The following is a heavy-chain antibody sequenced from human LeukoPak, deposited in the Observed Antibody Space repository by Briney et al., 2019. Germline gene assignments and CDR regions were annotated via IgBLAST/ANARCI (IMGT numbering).Heavy chain of an antibody. D-gene: IGHD2-15*01. Sequence: GASVKVSCKASGYTFTSYYMHWVRQAPGQGLEWMGIINPSGGSTSYAQKFQGRVTMTRDMSTSTVYMELSSLRSEDTAVYYCARDRGYCSGGSCLNDAFDIWGQGTMVTVSS. J-gene: IGHJ3*02. CDR2: INPSGGST. CDR1: GYTFTSYY. V-gene: IGHV1-46*01. CDR3: ARDRGYCSGGSCLNDAFDI.